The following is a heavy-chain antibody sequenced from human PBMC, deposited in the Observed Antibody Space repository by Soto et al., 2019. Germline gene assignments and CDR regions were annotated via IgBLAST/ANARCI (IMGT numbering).Heavy chain of an antibody. Sequence: PGGSLRLSCAASGFTFSSYGMHWVRQAPGKGLEWVAVISYDGSNKYYADSVKGRFTISRDNSKNTLYLQMNSLRAEDTAVYYCAKDNLDYYDSSGYYPTYYYYHGMEVWGQGTTVTVSS. CDR1: GFTFSSYG. D-gene: IGHD3-22*01. V-gene: IGHV3-30*18. CDR3: AKDNLDYYDSSGYYPTYYYYHGMEV. J-gene: IGHJ6*02. CDR2: ISYDGSNK.